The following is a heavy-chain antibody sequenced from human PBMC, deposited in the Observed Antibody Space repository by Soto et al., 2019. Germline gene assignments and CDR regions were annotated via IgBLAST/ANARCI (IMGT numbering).Heavy chain of an antibody. CDR1: GGSIDGADYS. CDR2: VYYSGTT. D-gene: IGHD3-10*01. V-gene: IGHV4-61*08. CDR3: AKEIRAGSGSFRALDY. J-gene: IGHJ4*02. Sequence: EPLSLTCTASGGSIDGADYSWSWIRQPPGKGLEWIGYVYYSGTTNYNPFLKSRVTLSLDKSKNQFSLKMNSVTAADTALYYCAKEIRAGSGSFRALDYWGQGTLVTVSS.